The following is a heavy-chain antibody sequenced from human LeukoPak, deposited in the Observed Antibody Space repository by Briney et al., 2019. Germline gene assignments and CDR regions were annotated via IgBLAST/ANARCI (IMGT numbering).Heavy chain of an antibody. CDR2: ISAYNGNT. D-gene: IGHD2-2*01. V-gene: IGHV1-18*01. CDR1: GGTFSSYA. Sequence: ASVKVSCKASGGTFSSYAISWVRQAPGQGLEWMGWISAYNGNTNYAQKLQGRVTMTTDTSTSTAYMELRSLRSDDTAVYYCARDMGTGYCSSTSCYVYWGQGTLVTVSP. J-gene: IGHJ4*02. CDR3: ARDMGTGYCSSTSCYVY.